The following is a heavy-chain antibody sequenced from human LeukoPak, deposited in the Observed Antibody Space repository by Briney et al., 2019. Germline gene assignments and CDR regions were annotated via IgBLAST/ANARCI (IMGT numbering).Heavy chain of an antibody. D-gene: IGHD3-9*01. CDR1: GGSISSYY. CDR2: IYYSGST. CDR3: AKHSPSGGLHYDILTGYRLHYFDY. Sequence: PSETLSLTCTVSGGSISSYYWSWIRQPPGKGLEWIGYIYYSGSTNYNPSLKSRVTISVDTSKNQFSLELSSVTAADTAVYFWAKHSPSGGLHYDILTGYRLHYFDYWGQGTLVTVSS. V-gene: IGHV4-59*08. J-gene: IGHJ4*02.